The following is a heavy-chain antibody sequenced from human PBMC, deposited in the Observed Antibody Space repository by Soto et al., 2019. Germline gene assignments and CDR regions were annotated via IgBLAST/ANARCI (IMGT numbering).Heavy chain of an antibody. D-gene: IGHD1-1*01. CDR2: MNPNSGNT. V-gene: IGHV1-8*01. J-gene: IGHJ4*02. Sequence: QVQLVQSGAEVKKPGASVKVSCKASGYTFTSHDINWVRQATGQGLEWMGWMNPNSGNTGYAQKFQGRVTLTRDTSISTAYMALSSLSSWYTSLYSCSREPKTGTIDYWGQGTLVTVSS. CDR3: SREPKTGTIDY. CDR1: GYTFTSHD.